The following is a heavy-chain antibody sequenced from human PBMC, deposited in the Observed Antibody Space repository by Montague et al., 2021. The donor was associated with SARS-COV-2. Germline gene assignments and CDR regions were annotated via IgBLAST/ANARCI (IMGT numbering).Heavy chain of an antibody. CDR2: INHSGST. CDR1: GGSFSGYY. D-gene: IGHD3-22*01. Sequence: SETLSLTCAVYGGSFSGYYWSWIRQPPGKGLEWIGEINHSGSTNXNPSLKSRVTISVDTSKNQFSLKLSSVTAADTAVYYCARRPPYYDSIGYYYPGPPRYYFDYWGQGTLVTVSS. J-gene: IGHJ4*02. V-gene: IGHV4-34*01. CDR3: ARRPPYYDSIGYYYPGPPRYYFDY.